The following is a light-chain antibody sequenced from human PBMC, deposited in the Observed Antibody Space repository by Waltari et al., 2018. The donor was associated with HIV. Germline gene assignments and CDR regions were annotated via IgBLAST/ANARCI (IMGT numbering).Light chain of an antibody. CDR2: VYSDGSH. J-gene: IGLJ3*02. CDR1: SGHTRYA. V-gene: IGLV4-69*02. Sequence: QLVLTQSPSASASLGASVTLTCTLSSGHTRYAIAWHQQQPEKGARYLMKVYSDGSHSKGDGIPDRFSGSSSGAERYLTISSLQSEDEAEYYCQTWGTGVQVFGGGTKLTVL. CDR3: QTWGTGVQV.